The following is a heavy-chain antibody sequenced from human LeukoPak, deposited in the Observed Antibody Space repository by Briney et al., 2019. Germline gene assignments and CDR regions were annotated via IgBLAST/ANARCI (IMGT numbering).Heavy chain of an antibody. CDR1: GFTFSNYA. J-gene: IGHJ4*02. CDR2: IYSGGST. Sequence: TGGSLRLSCAASGFTFSNYAMTWVRQAPGKGLEWVSVIYSGGSTDYADSVKGRFTISRDNLKNTLYLQMNSLRAEDTAVYYCARGPAGYNWGQGTLVTFSS. V-gene: IGHV3-53*01. D-gene: IGHD1-1*01. CDR3: ARGPAGYN.